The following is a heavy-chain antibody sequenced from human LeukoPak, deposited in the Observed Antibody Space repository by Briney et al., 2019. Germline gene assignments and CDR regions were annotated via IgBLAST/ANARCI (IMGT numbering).Heavy chain of an antibody. D-gene: IGHD5-12*01. J-gene: IGHJ6*02. CDR2: IIPIFGTA. V-gene: IGHV1-69*13. Sequence: ASVKVSCKASGYTFTGYYIDWVRQAPGQGLEWMGGIIPIFGTANYAQKFQGRVTITADESTSTAYMELSSLRSEDTAVYYCARGGYSGYDFPDYYYYGMDVWGQGTTVTVSS. CDR1: GYTFTGYY. CDR3: ARGGYSGYDFPDYYYYGMDV.